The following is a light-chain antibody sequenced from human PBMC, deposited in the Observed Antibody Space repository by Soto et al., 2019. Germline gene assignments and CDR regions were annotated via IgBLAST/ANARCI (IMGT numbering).Light chain of an antibody. Sequence: EFMLPQSPATLSLSLGERATLSCRASQGISDYLAWYQQKPGQAPRLLIYEASKRATGIPARFSGSGSGTDFTLTISSLEPEDFAVYYCHQCGNWPLTFGGGTKV. J-gene: IGKJ4*01. CDR3: HQCGNWPLT. CDR1: QGISDY. V-gene: IGKV3-11*01. CDR2: EAS.